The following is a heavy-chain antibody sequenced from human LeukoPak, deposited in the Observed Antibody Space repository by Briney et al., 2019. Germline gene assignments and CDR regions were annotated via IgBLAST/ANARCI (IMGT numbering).Heavy chain of an antibody. Sequence: ASVKVSCKASGYTFTSYYMHWVRQAPGQGLEWMGIINPSGGSTSYAQKFQGRVTMTRDTSTSTVYMELSSLRSEDTAVYYCARELELATYYYDSSGYFLGYWGQGTLVTVSS. CDR2: INPSGGST. CDR1: GYTFTSYY. V-gene: IGHV1-46*01. J-gene: IGHJ4*02. CDR3: ARELELATYYYDSSGYFLGY. D-gene: IGHD3-22*01.